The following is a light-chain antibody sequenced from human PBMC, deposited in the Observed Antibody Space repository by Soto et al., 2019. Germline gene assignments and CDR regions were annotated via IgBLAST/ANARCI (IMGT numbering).Light chain of an antibody. CDR3: QQLFDSPIT. J-gene: IGKJ5*01. CDR2: AAS. V-gene: IGKV1-9*01. Sequence: GESVTITSQASQVISTSLAWYQVKPGKAPKLLIYAASTLESGVPSRFSATVSGTEFSLTITSLQPEDFATYYCQQLFDSPITFGQGTRLEIK. CDR1: QVISTS.